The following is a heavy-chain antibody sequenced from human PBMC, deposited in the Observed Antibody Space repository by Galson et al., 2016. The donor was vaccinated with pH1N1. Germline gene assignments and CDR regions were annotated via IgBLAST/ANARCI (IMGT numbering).Heavy chain of an antibody. D-gene: IGHD2-21*02. J-gene: IGHJ2*01. CDR1: GFTFSNYA. Sequence: SLRLSCAASGFTFSNYAMTWVRQAPGKGLEWVSAINGRGDSTYYADSVMGRFTVSRDNSKNTLYLQMNSLRAEDTAIYYCAKDVVTATVATSWYFDLWGRGTLVTVSS. CDR2: INGRGDST. V-gene: IGHV3-23*01. CDR3: AKDVVTATVATSWYFDL.